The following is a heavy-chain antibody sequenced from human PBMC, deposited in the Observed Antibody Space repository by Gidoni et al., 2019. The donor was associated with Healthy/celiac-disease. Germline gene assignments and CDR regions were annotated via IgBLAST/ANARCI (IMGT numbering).Heavy chain of an antibody. V-gene: IGHV3-49*03. J-gene: IGHJ3*02. CDR3: TRDRRNWGNDAFDI. Sequence: EVQLVESGGGLVQPGRSLRLSCTASGFTFGDYAMSWFRQAPGKGLGWVGFIRSKAYGGTTEYAASVKGRFTISRDDSKSIAYLQMNSLKTEDTAVYYCTRDRRNWGNDAFDIWGQGTMVTVSS. CDR2: IRSKAYGGTT. D-gene: IGHD7-27*01. CDR1: GFTFGDYA.